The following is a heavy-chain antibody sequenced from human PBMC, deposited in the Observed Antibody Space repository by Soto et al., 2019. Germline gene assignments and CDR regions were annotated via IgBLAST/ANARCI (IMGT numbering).Heavy chain of an antibody. D-gene: IGHD5-18*01. CDR2: IDPSGDTT. CDR3: ACAYRYSSYVNFEY. V-gene: IGHV1-46*01. J-gene: IGHJ4*02. Sequence: ASVKVSCKASGYTFSGYNIHWVRQAPGQGLEWMGIIDPSGDTTDHAQKFQGRVTMTRDTSTSTVYMELSSLRSEDTAVYYCACAYRYSSYVNFEYWGQGTLVTVSS. CDR1: GYTFSGYN.